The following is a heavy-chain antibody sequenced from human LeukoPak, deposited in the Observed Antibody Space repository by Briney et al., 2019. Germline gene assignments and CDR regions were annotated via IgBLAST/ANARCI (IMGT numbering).Heavy chain of an antibody. Sequence: GGSLRLSCAASGFTFSNAWMSWVRQAPGKGLEWVGRFRSYTDGGTIDYAAPVKGRFTISRDDSKNTLYLQMNSLKTEDTAVYYCTTVIMGTPKDDYWGQGTLVTVSS. CDR2: FRSYTDGGTI. J-gene: IGHJ4*02. CDR1: GFTFSNAW. CDR3: TTVIMGTPKDDY. V-gene: IGHV3-15*01. D-gene: IGHD2-8*01.